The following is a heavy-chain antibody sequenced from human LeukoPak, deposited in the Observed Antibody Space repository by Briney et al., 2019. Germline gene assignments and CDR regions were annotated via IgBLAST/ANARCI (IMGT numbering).Heavy chain of an antibody. D-gene: IGHD2-15*01. CDR1: GFTFDDYG. CDR2: INTDGSST. V-gene: IGHV3-74*01. CDR3: ARDWQAAHYFDY. J-gene: IGHJ4*02. Sequence: PGGSLRLSCAASGFTFDDYGMSWVRQAPGKGLVWVSRINTDGSSTSYADSVKGRFTISRDNAKNTLYLQMNSLRAEDTAVYYCARDWQAAHYFDYWGQGTLVTVSS.